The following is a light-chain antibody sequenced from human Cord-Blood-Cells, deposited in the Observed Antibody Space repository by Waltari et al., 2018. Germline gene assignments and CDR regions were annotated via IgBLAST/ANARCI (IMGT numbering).Light chain of an antibody. CDR1: RSNIGAGYD. CDR2: GNG. J-gene: IGLJ2*01. CDR3: QSYDSSLSGSV. Sequence: QSVLTQPPSVSGAPGQRVTISCTGSRSNIGAGYDVHWYQQLPGTAPKLLIYGNGNRPSGVPDRFSGSKSGTSASLAITGLQAEDEADYYCQSYDSSLSGSVFGGGTKLTVL. V-gene: IGLV1-40*01.